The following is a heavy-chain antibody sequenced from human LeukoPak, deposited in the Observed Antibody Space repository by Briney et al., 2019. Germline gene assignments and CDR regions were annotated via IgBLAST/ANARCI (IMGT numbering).Heavy chain of an antibody. CDR3: AKDRAQWLGPFDY. CDR2: IRYDGSNK. V-gene: IGHV3-30*02. D-gene: IGHD6-19*01. Sequence: GGSLRLSCAASGFTFSSYGMHWVRQAPGKGLEWVAFIRYDGSNKYYADSVKGRFTISRDNSKNTLYLQMNSLRAEDTAVYYCAKDRAQWLGPFDYGGQGTVVTVFS. CDR1: GFTFSSYG. J-gene: IGHJ4*02.